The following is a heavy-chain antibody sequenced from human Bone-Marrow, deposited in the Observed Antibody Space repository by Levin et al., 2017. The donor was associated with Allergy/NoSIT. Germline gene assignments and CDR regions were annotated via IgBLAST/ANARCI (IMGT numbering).Heavy chain of an antibody. D-gene: IGHD2-2*01. CDR3: ARVMASHQSYGLDV. CDR1: GFTVRNNY. V-gene: IGHV3-53*01. J-gene: IGHJ6*02. Sequence: AGESLKISCAVSGFTVRNNYMSWVRQAPGKGLEWISLIYSGGHTYSADSVKGRFTISRDISKNTLSLQMSSLRGEDTAVYYCARVMASHQSYGLDVWGQGTTVTV. CDR2: IYSGGHT.